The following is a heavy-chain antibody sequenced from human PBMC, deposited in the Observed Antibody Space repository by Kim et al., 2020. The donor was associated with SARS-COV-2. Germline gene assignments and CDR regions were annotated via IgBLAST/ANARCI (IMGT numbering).Heavy chain of an antibody. CDR2: ISGGRIST. CDR3: AKTDDILPGSAPIDS. D-gene: IGHD3-9*01. Sequence: GGSLRLSCAASGFTFSSYAMTWVRQAPGKGLEWVSVISGGRISTYYADSVKGRFTISRDNSKNTLYLQMNSLRAEDTAVYYCAKTDDILPGSAPIDSWGQGTLVTVSS. J-gene: IGHJ4*02. V-gene: IGHV3-23*01. CDR1: GFTFSSYA.